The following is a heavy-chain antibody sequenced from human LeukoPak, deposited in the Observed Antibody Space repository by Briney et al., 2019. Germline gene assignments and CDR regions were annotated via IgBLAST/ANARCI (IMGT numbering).Heavy chain of an antibody. CDR3: ARGISGAWFDP. CDR2: INHSGST. CDR1: GFFISNGYY. Sequence: SETLSLTCSVSGFFISNGYYWGWIRQPPGKGLDWIGIINHSGSTYYNPSLKSRVTMSVDTSKNQFSLKLSSVTAADTALYYCARGISGAWFDPWGQGTLVTVSS. D-gene: IGHD2-15*01. V-gene: IGHV4-38-2*02. J-gene: IGHJ5*02.